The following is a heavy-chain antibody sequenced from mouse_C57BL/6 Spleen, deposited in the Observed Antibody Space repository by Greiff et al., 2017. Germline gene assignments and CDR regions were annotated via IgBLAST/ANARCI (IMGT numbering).Heavy chain of an antibody. D-gene: IGHD2-1*01. CDR1: GYTFTSYW. CDR3: ARDGNYVLFAY. CDR2: IYPSDSET. V-gene: IGHV1-61*01. J-gene: IGHJ3*01. Sequence: QVHVKQPGAELVRPGSSVKLSCKASGYTFTSYWMDWVKQRPGQGLEWIGNIYPSDSETHYNQKFKDKATLTVDKSSSTAYMQLSSLTSEDSAVYYCARDGNYVLFAYWGQGTLVTVSA.